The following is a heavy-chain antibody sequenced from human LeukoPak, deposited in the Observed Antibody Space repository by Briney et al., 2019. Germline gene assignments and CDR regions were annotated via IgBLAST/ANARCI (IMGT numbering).Heavy chain of an antibody. Sequence: SGGTFSSXXXXXVRXXXGXGXXWMGGIIPIFGTANYAQKFQGRVTITTDESTSTAYMELSSLRSEDTAVYYCASPAIFGAYDYWGQGTLVTVSS. CDR1: GGTFSSXX. CDR3: ASPAIFGAYDY. V-gene: IGHV1-69*05. D-gene: IGHD3-3*01. J-gene: IGHJ4*02. CDR2: IIPIFGTA.